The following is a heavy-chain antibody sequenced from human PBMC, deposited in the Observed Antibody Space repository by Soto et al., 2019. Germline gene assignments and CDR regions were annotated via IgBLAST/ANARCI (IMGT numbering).Heavy chain of an antibody. Sequence: SETLALTCTVSGGSISVYYWSWIRQPPGKGLEWIGYIYNSGSTNSNPSLKSRVTISVDTSKNQFSLNLSSVTAADTAVYYCARVLSGVVDHHFDYWGQGTLVTVSS. D-gene: IGHD3-10*02. J-gene: IGHJ4*02. V-gene: IGHV4-59*01. CDR1: GGSISVYY. CDR2: IYNSGST. CDR3: ARVLSGVVDHHFDY.